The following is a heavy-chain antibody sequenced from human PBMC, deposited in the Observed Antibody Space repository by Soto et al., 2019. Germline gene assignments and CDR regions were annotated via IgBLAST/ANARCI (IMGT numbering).Heavy chain of an antibody. CDR1: GFTFSSYS. Sequence: EVQLVESGGGLIQPGGSLRLSCAASGFTFSSYSMNWVRQAPGKGLEWVSYISSSSSTIFYADSVKGRFTISRDNAKNSLYLQMNSLRAEDTAVYYCAREGDSSGWYNWFDPWCQGTLVTVSS. D-gene: IGHD3-22*01. J-gene: IGHJ5*02. V-gene: IGHV3-48*01. CDR2: ISSSSSTI. CDR3: AREGDSSGWYNWFDP.